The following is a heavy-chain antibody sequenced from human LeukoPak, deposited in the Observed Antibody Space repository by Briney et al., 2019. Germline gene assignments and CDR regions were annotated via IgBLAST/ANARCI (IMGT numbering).Heavy chain of an antibody. J-gene: IGHJ4*02. D-gene: IGHD3-10*01. CDR1: GFTFNSYE. CDR3: AREGFFPFDY. V-gene: IGHV3-48*03. CDR2: ISSSGSTI. Sequence: GGSLRLSCAASGFTFNSYEMNWVRQAPGKGLEWVSYISSSGSTIYYADSVKGRFTISRDNAKNSLYLQMNSLRAEDTAVYYCAREGFFPFDYWGQGTLVTVSS.